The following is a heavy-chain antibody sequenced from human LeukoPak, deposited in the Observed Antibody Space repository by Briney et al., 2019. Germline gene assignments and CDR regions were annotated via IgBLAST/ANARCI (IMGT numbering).Heavy chain of an antibody. J-gene: IGHJ4*02. CDR2: IRYDGSNQ. CDR3: AKVLAAAGPLILDY. Sequence: GGSLRLSCAASGFTFSSYGMHWVRQAPDKGLEWVAFIRYDGSNQYYADSVKGRFTISRDNSKNTLYLQMNSLRAEDMALYYCAKVLAAAGPLILDYWGQGTLVTVSS. CDR1: GFTFSSYG. V-gene: IGHV3-30*02. D-gene: IGHD6-13*01.